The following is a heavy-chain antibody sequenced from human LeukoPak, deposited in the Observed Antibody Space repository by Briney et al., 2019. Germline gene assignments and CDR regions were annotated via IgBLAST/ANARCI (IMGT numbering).Heavy chain of an antibody. CDR1: GFTFSGYW. J-gene: IGHJ4*02. CDR2: IKEDGSDK. V-gene: IGHV3-7*04. CDR3: ARDSGGDLDY. Sequence: PGGSLRLSCAASGFTFSGYWMAWVRQAPGKGLEWVANIKEDGSDKNYVDSVRGRFTISRDNVKNSLYLQMNSLRAEDTALYYCARDSGGDLDYWGQGTLVTVSS. D-gene: IGHD3-10*01.